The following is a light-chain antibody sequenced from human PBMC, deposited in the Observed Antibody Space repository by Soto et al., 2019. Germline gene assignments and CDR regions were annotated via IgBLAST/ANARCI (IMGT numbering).Light chain of an antibody. J-gene: IGKJ1*01. V-gene: IGKV1-39*01. CDR1: RTMSKF. CDR3: QQSYSTPPWT. CDR2: AAS. Sequence: DIQMTQSPSSLSASVGDRVTITCRASRTMSKFLNWYQQKPGKAPKLLIFAASSLQSGVLSRFSGSGSGTEFTLTISSLQPEDFATYYCQQSYSTPPWTFGQGTKVEIK.